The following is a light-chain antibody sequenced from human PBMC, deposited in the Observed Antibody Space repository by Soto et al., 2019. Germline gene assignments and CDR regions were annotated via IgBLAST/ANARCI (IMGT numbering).Light chain of an antibody. Sequence: DVVMTQSPLSLPVTLGQPASISCRSSQSLVYSDGNTYLNRFQQRPGQSPRRLIYKVSTRYSGVPYRFSGSGSGPDFTLKISRVEAEDVGVYYCMKGTHWPPTFGQGTQVEIK. V-gene: IGKV2-30*01. CDR1: QSLVYSDGNTY. CDR2: KVS. CDR3: MKGTHWPPT. J-gene: IGKJ1*01.